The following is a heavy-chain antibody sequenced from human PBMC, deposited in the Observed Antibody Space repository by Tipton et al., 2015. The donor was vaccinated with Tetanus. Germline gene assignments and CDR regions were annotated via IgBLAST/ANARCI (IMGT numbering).Heavy chain of an antibody. CDR3: AREGCTRCRGDSRFDI. V-gene: IGHV3-33*01. Sequence: SLRLSCAASGFNFRTYAMHWVRQSPGKGLEWVAFLWYDGSNKHYGDSVKGRFSISRDNSENTLYLQMDSLRAEDTAVYYCAREGCTRCRGDSRFDIWGQGTMVTVSS. CDR1: GFNFRTYA. D-gene: IGHD2-21*02. CDR2: LWYDGSNK. J-gene: IGHJ3*02.